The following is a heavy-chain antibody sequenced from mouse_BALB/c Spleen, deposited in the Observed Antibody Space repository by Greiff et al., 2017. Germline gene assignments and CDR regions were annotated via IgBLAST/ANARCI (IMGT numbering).Heavy chain of an antibody. V-gene: IGHV1-14*01. Sequence: VQLQQSGPELVKPGASVKMSCKASGYTFTSYVMHWVKQKPGQGLEWIGYINPYNDGTKYNEKFKGKATLTSDKSSSTAYMELSSLTSEDSAVYYCARSTAYYGNYGFAYWGQGTLVTVSA. J-gene: IGHJ3*01. CDR1: GYTFTSYV. D-gene: IGHD2-10*01. CDR3: ARSTAYYGNYGFAY. CDR2: INPYNDGT.